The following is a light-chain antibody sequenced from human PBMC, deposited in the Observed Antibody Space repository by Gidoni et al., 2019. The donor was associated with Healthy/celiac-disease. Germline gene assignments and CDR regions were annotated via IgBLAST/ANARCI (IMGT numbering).Light chain of an antibody. Sequence: EIMLTPPPATLSSSPGERATTSCSASQSVSSYVAWYQQKPGPAPRLLIYDASNRATGIPARFSGSGAGTDFTLTISSLAPEDVAVYYCQQRSNSPLTFGGXTKVEIK. CDR2: DAS. V-gene: IGKV3-11*01. CDR3: QQRSNSPLT. J-gene: IGKJ4*01. CDR1: QSVSSY.